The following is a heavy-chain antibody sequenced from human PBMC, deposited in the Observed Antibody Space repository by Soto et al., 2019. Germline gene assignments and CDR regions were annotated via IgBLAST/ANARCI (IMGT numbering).Heavy chain of an antibody. V-gene: IGHV5-10-1*01. CDR1: GYSFTSYW. CDR3: AKFKGGSPGWFDH. CDR2: IDPSDSYT. Sequence: GESLKISCKGSGYSFTSYWISWVRQMPGKGLEWMGRIDPSDSYTNYSPSFQGHVTISADKSISTAYLQWSSLKASDTAMYYCAKFKGGSPGWFDHWGQGTLVTVSS. J-gene: IGHJ5*02. D-gene: IGHD3-16*01.